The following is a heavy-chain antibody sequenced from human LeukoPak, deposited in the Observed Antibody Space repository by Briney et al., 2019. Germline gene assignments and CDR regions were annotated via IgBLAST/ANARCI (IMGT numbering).Heavy chain of an antibody. J-gene: IGHJ5*02. CDR2: INPNSGGT. Sequence: GASVKVSCKASGYTFTGYYMHWVRQAPGQGLEWMGWINPNSGGTNYAQKFQGRVTMTRDTSISTAYMELRSLRSDDTAVYYCARYTSRLNWFDPWGQGTLVTVSS. CDR1: GYTFTGYY. CDR3: ARYTSRLNWFDP. V-gene: IGHV1-2*02. D-gene: IGHD6-13*01.